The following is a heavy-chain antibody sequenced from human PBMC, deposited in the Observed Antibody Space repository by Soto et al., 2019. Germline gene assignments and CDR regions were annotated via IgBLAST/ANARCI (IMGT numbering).Heavy chain of an antibody. CDR3: AREGDCSGGSCYYYYGMDV. V-gene: IGHV6-1*01. D-gene: IGHD2-15*01. CDR2: TYYRSKWYN. Sequence: SQTVSLTCAISGDSVSSNSAAWNWIRQSPSRGLEWLGRTYYRSKWYNDYAVSVKSRITINPDTSKNQFSLQLNSVTPEDTAVYYCAREGDCSGGSCYYYYGMDVWGQGTTVTVSS. J-gene: IGHJ6*02. CDR1: GDSVSSNSAA.